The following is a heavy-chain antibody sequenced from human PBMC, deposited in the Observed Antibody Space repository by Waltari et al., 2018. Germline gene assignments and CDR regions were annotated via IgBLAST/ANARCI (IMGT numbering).Heavy chain of an antibody. CDR2: ISYSRST. CDR1: GGSLSSSSYY. D-gene: IGHD4-17*01. CDR3: ARRTVTTDYYDMDV. V-gene: IGHV4-39*07. J-gene: IGHJ6*03. Sequence: QLQLQESGPGLVKPSETLSLTCTVSGGSLSSSSYYWGWIRQPPGKGLEWIGSISYSRSTYYNPSLKSRVTISVDTTKNQFSLKLSVVAAADTAVYYWARRTVTTDYYDMDVWGKGTTVTVSS.